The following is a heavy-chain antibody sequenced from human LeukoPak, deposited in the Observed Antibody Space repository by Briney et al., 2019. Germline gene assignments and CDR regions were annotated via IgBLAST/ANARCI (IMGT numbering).Heavy chain of an antibody. D-gene: IGHD1-1*01. CDR3: AHKNGRGGGFDM. J-gene: IGHJ3*02. V-gene: IGHV2-5*02. CDR2: IYWDDDK. Sequence: ESDPTLVKPTQTLTLTCTFSGFSLTTRGVGVGWIRQPPGKALEWLALIYWDDDKRYSPSLKSSLTITKDTSKNQVVLTMTNMDPVDTATYYCAHKNGRGGGFDMWGQGTMVTVSS. CDR1: GFSLTTRGVG.